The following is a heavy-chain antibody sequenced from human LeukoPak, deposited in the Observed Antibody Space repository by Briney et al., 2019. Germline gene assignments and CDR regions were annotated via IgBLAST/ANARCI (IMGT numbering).Heavy chain of an antibody. V-gene: IGHV1-18*01. CDR1: GYTFTSYG. CDR3: DRAPPLAAPDTWFDP. J-gene: IGHJ5*02. D-gene: IGHD6-13*01. CDR2: ISAFNGNT. Sequence: ASVKVSCKASGYTFTSYGISWVRQAPGQGRKGMEWISAFNGNTNYAQKLQGRITMTTETSTSTAYMELRSLRSDDTAVYYYDRAPPLAAPDTWFDPWGQGTLVTVSS.